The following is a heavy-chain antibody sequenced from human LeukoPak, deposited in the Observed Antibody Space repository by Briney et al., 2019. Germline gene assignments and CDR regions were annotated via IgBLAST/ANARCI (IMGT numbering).Heavy chain of an antibody. CDR1: GGSISSYY. D-gene: IGHD3-9*01. CDR3: ARGAYYDILTGYLYNWFDP. V-gene: IGHV4-34*01. CDR2: INHSGST. Sequence: SETLSLTCTVSGGSISSYYWSWIRQPPGKGLEWIGEINHSGSTNHNPSLKSRVTISVDTSKNQFSLKLSSVTAADTAVYYCARGAYYDILTGYLYNWFDPWGQGTLVTVSS. J-gene: IGHJ5*02.